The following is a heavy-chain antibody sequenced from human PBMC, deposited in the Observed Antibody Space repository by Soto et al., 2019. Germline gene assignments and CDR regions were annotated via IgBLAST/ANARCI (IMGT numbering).Heavy chain of an antibody. CDR2: INTDGSST. J-gene: IGHJ6*04. D-gene: IGHD2-21*02. CDR3: ARDPADWGRSRCCSSGMAI. CDR1: GLTFSSYW. V-gene: IGHV3-74*01. Sequence: PGGSLRLSCAASGLTFSSYWMHWVRQAPGKGLVWVSHINTDGSSTSYADSVKGRFTISRDNAKNTLYLQMNSLRAEDTAVYYCARDPADWGRSRCCSSGMAIWGKGTSVTVS.